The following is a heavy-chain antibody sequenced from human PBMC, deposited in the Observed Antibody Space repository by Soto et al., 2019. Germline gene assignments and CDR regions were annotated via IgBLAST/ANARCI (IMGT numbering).Heavy chain of an antibody. CDR3: AVTRSITIFGVGPRAGGFDP. Sequence: QVQLVESGGGLVKPGGSLRLSCAASGFTFSDYYMSWIRQAPGKGLEWVSYISSSGSTIYYADSVKGRFNISMANAKNSLYLQKNSLRAEDTAVYYCAVTRSITIFGVGPRAGGFDPWGQGTLVTVSS. CDR1: GFTFSDYY. J-gene: IGHJ5*02. D-gene: IGHD3-3*01. CDR2: ISSSGSTI. V-gene: IGHV3-11*01.